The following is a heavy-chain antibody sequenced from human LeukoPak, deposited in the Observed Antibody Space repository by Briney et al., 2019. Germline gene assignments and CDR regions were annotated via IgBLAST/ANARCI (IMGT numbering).Heavy chain of an antibody. V-gene: IGHV3-20*04. CDR1: GFTFDDYG. Sequence: GGSLRLSCAASGFTFDDYGMSWVRQAPGKGLEWVSGINWNGGSTGYADSVKGRFTISRDNAKNSLYLQMNSLRAEDTALYYCARHYDSSGYYYVRTRGDFDIWGQGTMVTVSS. J-gene: IGHJ3*02. CDR3: ARHYDSSGYYYVRTRGDFDI. CDR2: INWNGGST. D-gene: IGHD3-22*01.